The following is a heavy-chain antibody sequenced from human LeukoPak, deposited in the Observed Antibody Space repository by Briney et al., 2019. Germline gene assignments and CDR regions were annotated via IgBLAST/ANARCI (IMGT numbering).Heavy chain of an antibody. V-gene: IGHV1-2*02. J-gene: IGHJ6*03. CDR1: GYTFTGYY. CDR2: INPNSGGT. Sequence: ASVKVSCKASGYTFTGYYMHWVRQAPGQGLEWMGWINPNSGGTNYAQKFQGRVTMTRDTSISTAYMALSRLRSDDTAVYYCARAGYCSSTSCYGPPKYYYYYYMDVWGKGTTVTVSS. CDR3: ARAGYCSSTSCYGPPKYYYYYYMDV. D-gene: IGHD2-2*03.